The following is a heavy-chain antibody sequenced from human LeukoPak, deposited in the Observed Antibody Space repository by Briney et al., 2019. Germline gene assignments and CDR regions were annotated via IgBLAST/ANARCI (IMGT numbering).Heavy chain of an antibody. J-gene: IGHJ4*02. D-gene: IGHD1-26*01. CDR1: GYTFTSYY. CDR2: INPSGGST. Sequence: GASVTVSCKASGYTFTSYYMHWVRQAPGQGLEWMGIINPSGGSTSYAQKFQGRVTMTRDMSTSTVYMELSSLRSEDTAVYYCAKGDTTWELPHDDWGQGTLVTVSS. V-gene: IGHV1-46*01. CDR3: AKGDTTWELPHDD.